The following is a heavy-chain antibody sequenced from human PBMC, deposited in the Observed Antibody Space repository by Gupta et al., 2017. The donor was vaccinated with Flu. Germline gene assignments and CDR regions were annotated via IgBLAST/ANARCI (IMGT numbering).Heavy chain of an antibody. V-gene: IGHV1-69*06. CDR1: GDTLPTFRQSG. CDR3: ARLVGGS. D-gene: IGHD2-21*01. Sequence: QVQLVQSGAEVKTSGATVQVSCKATGDTLPTFRQSGINWVRKHAGQGLEWIGSIIPVFGTANYAQNFQGRVTITADRSTPTADMEMSGLRPDDTAVYYCARLVGGSWGQGTLVTVS. CDR2: IIPVFGTA. J-gene: IGHJ5*02.